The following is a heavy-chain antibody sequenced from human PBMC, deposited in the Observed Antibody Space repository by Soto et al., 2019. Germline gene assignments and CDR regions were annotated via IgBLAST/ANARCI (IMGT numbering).Heavy chain of an antibody. V-gene: IGHV1-18*01. D-gene: IGHD6-19*01. CDR2: IRAHNGET. CDR1: AYTSTLYG. CDR3: ATALGTSGWFDY. Sequence: QVHLVQSGAEVKRPGASVKVSCKASAYTSTLYGITWVRQVPGQGLEWMGWIRAHNGETKFARKFQDRVTMTTDPSSSTVFMDLRTLTSDDTAVYYCATALGTSGWFDYWGQGTLVTVPS. J-gene: IGHJ4*02.